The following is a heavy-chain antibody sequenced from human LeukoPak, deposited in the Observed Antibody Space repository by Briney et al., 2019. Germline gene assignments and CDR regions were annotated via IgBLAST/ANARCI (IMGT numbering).Heavy chain of an antibody. CDR3: AKDVRGSGTYWDY. D-gene: IGHD1-26*01. V-gene: IGHV3-23*01. J-gene: IGHJ4*02. Sequence: GGSLRLSCAASGFSFSSYAMTWVRQAPGKGLEWVSAISGSGDSTYDADSVKGRFTISRDNSKNTLYLQMKSLRAEDTAVYYCAKDVRGSGTYWDYWGQGTLVTFSS. CDR2: ISGSGDST. CDR1: GFSFSSYA.